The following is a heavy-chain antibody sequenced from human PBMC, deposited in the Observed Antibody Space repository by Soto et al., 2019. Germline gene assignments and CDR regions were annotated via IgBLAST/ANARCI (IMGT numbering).Heavy chain of an antibody. CDR3: ARGVVGAMSPGAFDI. Sequence: SETLSLTCAVSGGSISSSNWWSWVRQPPGKGLEWIGEIYHSGSTNYNPSLKSRVTISVDKSKNQFSLKLSSVTAADTAVYYCARGVVGAMSPGAFDIWGQGTMVTVSS. CDR1: GGSISSSNW. CDR2: IYHSGST. J-gene: IGHJ3*02. V-gene: IGHV4-4*02. D-gene: IGHD1-26*01.